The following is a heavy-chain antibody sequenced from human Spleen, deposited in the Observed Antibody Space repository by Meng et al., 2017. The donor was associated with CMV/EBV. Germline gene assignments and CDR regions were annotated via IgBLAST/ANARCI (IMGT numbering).Heavy chain of an antibody. CDR2: INHSGST. CDR3: ARGASFQH. V-gene: IGHV4-34*01. Sequence: TLSLTCAVYGGSFSGSSWSWIRQPPGKGLEWIGEINHSGSTNYNPSLKSRVTISVDTSKNQFSLKLSSVTAADTAVYYCARGASFQHWGQGTLVTVSS. J-gene: IGHJ1*01. CDR1: GGSFSGSS.